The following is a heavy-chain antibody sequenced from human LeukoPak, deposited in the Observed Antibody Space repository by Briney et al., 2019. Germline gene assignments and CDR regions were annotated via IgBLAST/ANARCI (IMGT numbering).Heavy chain of an antibody. CDR1: GYTFTCYY. CDR2: INPNSGGK. V-gene: IGHV1-2*02. CDR3: ARDRGMDV. J-gene: IGHJ6*02. Sequence: ASVKVSCKASGYTFTCYYMHWVRQAPGQGLEWMGWINPNSGGKNYAPKFQGRVTMTRDTSISTAYMELSSLRSDDTAVYYCARDRGMDVWGQGTTVTVSS.